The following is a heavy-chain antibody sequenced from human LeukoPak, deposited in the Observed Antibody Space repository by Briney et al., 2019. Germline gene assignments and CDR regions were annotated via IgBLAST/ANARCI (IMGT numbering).Heavy chain of an antibody. D-gene: IGHD3-22*01. J-gene: IGHJ6*02. CDR3: AKDLSSAITSALVLDV. Sequence: GGSLRLSCTVSGFTFDDYAMHWARHTPGKGLEWVAGITWNRDNIGYGDSVKGRLTISRDNVKNVLYLQMNSLRPEDTALYYCAKDLSSAITSALVLDVWGQGTTVTVS. V-gene: IGHV3-9*01. CDR2: ITWNRDNI. CDR1: GFTFDDYA.